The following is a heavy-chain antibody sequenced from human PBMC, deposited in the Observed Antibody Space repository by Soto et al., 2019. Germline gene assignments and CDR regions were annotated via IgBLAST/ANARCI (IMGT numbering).Heavy chain of an antibody. V-gene: IGHV2-5*02. CDR1: GFSLSADGVG. CDR2: IYWDDDT. CDR3: AHAYGGTSWPNDAFDV. D-gene: IGHD2-2*01. J-gene: IGHJ3*01. Sequence: ITLKESGPTLVKPTQPLTLTCSFSGFSLSADGVGVGWIRQPPGKALEWLALIYWDDDTRYRPSLKSRLTITKDSSKNQVVLTMTNMDPVDTATYYCAHAYGGTSWPNDAFDVWGQGTVVTVSS.